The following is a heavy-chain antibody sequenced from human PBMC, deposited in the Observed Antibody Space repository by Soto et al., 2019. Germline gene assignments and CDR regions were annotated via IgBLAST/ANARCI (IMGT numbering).Heavy chain of an antibody. J-gene: IGHJ5*02. V-gene: IGHV3-11*05. CDR3: AKDKGFSTYDFWSGPNWFDP. CDR1: GFTFSDYY. D-gene: IGHD3-3*01. CDR2: ISSSSSYT. Sequence: PGGSLRLSCAASGFTFSDYYMSWIRQAPGKGLEWVSYISSSSSYTNYADSVKGRFTISRDNAKNSLYLQMNSLRAEDTAVYYCAKDKGFSTYDFWSGPNWFDPWGQGTLVTVSS.